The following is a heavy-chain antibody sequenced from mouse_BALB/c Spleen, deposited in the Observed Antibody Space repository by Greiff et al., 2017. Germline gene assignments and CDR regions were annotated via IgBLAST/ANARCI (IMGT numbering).Heavy chain of an antibody. CDR1: GFNIKDYY. J-gene: IGHJ3*01. V-gene: IGHV14-4*02. Sequence: VQLQQSGAELVRSGASVKLSCTASGFNIKDYYMHWVKQRPEQGLGWIGWIDPENGDTEYAPKFQGKATMTADTSSNTAYLQLSSLTSEDTAVYYCTFGLFAYWGQGTLVTVSA. CDR2: IDPENGDT. D-gene: IGHD6-2*01. CDR3: TFGLFAY.